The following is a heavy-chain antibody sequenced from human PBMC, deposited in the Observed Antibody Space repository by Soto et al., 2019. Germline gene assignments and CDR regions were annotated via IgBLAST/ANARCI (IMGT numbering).Heavy chain of an antibody. CDR2: INANGGDS. J-gene: IGHJ3*02. Sequence: QVQLVQYGTEVRQPGASVKVSCKTSGYTFSSYYLHWVRQAPGQGLEWSAIINANGGDSSSPQKFQGRITLTRDTSRSTVYKDLSSLRSEDTAVYYCARRKTNFGEDSFDIWGQGTMVTVSS. V-gene: IGHV1-46*01. D-gene: IGHD3-16*01. CDR3: ARRKTNFGEDSFDI. CDR1: GYTFSSYY.